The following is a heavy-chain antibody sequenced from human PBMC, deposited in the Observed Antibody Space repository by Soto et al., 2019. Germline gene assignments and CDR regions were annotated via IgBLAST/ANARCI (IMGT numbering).Heavy chain of an antibody. J-gene: IGHJ6*02. CDR1: GFTFENYA. CDR2: ISGSGGTT. V-gene: IGHV3-23*01. Sequence: PGGSLRLSCVASGFTFENYAMSWVRQAPGKGLEWVSAISGSGGTTYYADSVKGRFTISRDNSKNTLYLQMNSLRAEDTAVYYCAKVGCSSTSCYPLSGMDVWGQGTTVTVSS. D-gene: IGHD2-2*01. CDR3: AKVGCSSTSCYPLSGMDV.